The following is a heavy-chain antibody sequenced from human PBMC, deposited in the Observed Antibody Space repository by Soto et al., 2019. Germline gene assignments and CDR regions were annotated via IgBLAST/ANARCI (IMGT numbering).Heavy chain of an antibody. V-gene: IGHV1-69*01. CDR3: ARTSGPGVVIDGRDY. Sequence: QVQLVQSGAEEKKPGFSVKVSCKASGGTFSSYAISWVRQAPGQGLEWMGGILPIFGTANYAQKFQGRVTITADESTSTAYMELSSLRSEDTAVYCCARTSGPGVVIDGRDYWGQGTLVTVSS. CDR2: ILPIFGTA. CDR1: GGTFSSYA. D-gene: IGHD3-3*01. J-gene: IGHJ4*02.